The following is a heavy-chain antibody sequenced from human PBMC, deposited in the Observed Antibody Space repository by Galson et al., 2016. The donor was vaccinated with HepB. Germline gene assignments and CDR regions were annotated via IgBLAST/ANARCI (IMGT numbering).Heavy chain of an antibody. Sequence: SLRLSCAASGFAFSTYAMTWVRQAPGKGLEWVSDTSSGSTTTSSADSVKGRFTISRDNSKNTLYLQMSSLRVEDTAVYYCAKKGCGGTQCYENFWGQGTLVTVSS. CDR3: AKKGCGGTQCYENF. V-gene: IGHV3-23*01. CDR2: TSSGSTTT. CDR1: GFAFSTYA. J-gene: IGHJ4*02. D-gene: IGHD2-21*01.